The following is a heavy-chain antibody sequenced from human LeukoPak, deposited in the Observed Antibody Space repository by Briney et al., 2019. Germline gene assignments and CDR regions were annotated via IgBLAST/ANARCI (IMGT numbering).Heavy chain of an antibody. V-gene: IGHV3-23*01. J-gene: IGHJ4*02. CDR3: AKDLWELLPRGEY. CDR2: ISGSGGST. D-gene: IGHD1-26*01. Sequence: GGSLRLSCAASGFTFSSYGMSWVRQAPGKGLEWVSAISGSGGSTYYADSVKGRFTISRDNPKNTLYLQMNSLRAEDTAVYYCAKDLWELLPRGEYWGQGTLVTVSS. CDR1: GFTFSSYG.